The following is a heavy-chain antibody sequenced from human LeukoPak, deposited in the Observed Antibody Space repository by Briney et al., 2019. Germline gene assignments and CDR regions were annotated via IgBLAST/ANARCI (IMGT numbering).Heavy chain of an antibody. J-gene: IGHJ4*02. CDR1: GGSFSGYY. Sequence: SETLSLTCAVYGGSFSGYYWSWIRQPPGKGLEWIGEINHSGSTNYNPSLKSRVTISVDTSKNQFSLKLSSVTAADTALYYCATLRGASTAVFDSWGQGALVTVSS. CDR3: ATLRGASTAVFDS. V-gene: IGHV4-34*01. D-gene: IGHD2-21*02. CDR2: INHSGST.